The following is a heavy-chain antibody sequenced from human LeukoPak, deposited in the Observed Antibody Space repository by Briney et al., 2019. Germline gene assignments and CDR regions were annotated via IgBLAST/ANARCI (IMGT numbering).Heavy chain of an antibody. V-gene: IGHV4-59*01. CDR3: ARAPAGPPYYYMQV. CDR1: GGSINSYY. CDR2: IYYSGST. J-gene: IGHJ6*03. Sequence: SETLSLTCTVSGGSINSYYWSWIRQPPGMGLEWIGYIYYSGSTNYNPSLRSRVTISVDTSRNQFSLNLNSVTAADTAVYYCARAPAGPPYYYMQVWGRETTVTVSS.